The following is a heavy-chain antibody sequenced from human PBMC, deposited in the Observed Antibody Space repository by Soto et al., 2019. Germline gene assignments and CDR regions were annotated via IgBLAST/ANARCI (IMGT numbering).Heavy chain of an antibody. CDR3: ARGSRDYYDSSGYSYY. CDR2: ISGYNGNT. J-gene: IGHJ4*02. D-gene: IGHD3-22*01. Sequence: ASVKVSCKASGYTFTTYGITWVRQAPGQGLEWMGWISGYNGNTNYAQKFQGRVTVTTDTSTSTAYMELRSLRSDDTAVFYCARGSRDYYDSSGYSYYWGQGTLVTVSS. V-gene: IGHV1-18*04. CDR1: GYTFTTYG.